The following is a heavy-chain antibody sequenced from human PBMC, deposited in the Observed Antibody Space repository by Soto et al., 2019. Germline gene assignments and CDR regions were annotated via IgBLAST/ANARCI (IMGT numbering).Heavy chain of an antibody. D-gene: IGHD3-16*01. CDR2: ISYDGSNK. CDR3: ARIKLVEFFFSDVDVYDMDV. Sequence: GGSLRLSCAASGFTFSSYAMHWVRQAPGKGLEWVAVISYDGSNKYYADSVKGRFTISRDNSKNTLYLQMNSLRAEDTAVYYCARIKLVEFFFSDVDVYDMDVWGQGTPVTVSS. J-gene: IGHJ6*02. V-gene: IGHV3-30-3*01. CDR1: GFTFSSYA.